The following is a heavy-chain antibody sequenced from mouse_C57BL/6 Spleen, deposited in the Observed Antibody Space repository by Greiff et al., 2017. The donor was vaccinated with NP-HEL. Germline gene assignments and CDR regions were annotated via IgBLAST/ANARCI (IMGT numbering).Heavy chain of an antibody. J-gene: IGHJ2*01. CDR3: ARGGTTVVDFDY. Sequence: EVHLVESGPGLVKPSQSLSLTCSVTGYSITSGYYWNWIRQFPGNKLEWMGYISYDGSNNYNPSLKNRISITRDTSKNQFFLKLNSVTTEDTATYYCARGGTTVVDFDYWGQGTTLTVSS. CDR1: GYSITSGYY. D-gene: IGHD1-1*01. CDR2: ISYDGSN. V-gene: IGHV3-6*01.